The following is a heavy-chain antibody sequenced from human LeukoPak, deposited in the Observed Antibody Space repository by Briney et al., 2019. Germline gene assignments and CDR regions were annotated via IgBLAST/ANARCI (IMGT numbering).Heavy chain of an antibody. CDR1: GFTFISFG. V-gene: IGHV3-30*18. CDR3: AKDWDPGYYDSSGSYPDY. CDR2: ITYDGSNK. Sequence: PGRSLRLSCAASGFTFISFGMHWVRQAPGKGLEGVALITYDGSNKYYADSVKGRFTISRDNSKNTLYLQMNSLRAEDAAVYYCAKDWDPGYYDSSGSYPDYWGQGTLVTVSS. D-gene: IGHD3-22*01. J-gene: IGHJ4*02.